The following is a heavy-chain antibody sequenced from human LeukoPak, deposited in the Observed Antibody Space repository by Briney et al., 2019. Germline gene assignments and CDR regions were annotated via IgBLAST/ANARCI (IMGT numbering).Heavy chain of an antibody. CDR2: IWYDGSNK. V-gene: IGHV3-33*01. CDR3: ARGSGSYRATLDY. D-gene: IGHD1-26*01. J-gene: IGHJ4*02. CDR1: GFTFSSHG. Sequence: GGSLRLSCAASGFTFSSHGMHWVRQAPGKGLEWVAVIWYDGSNKYYADSVKGRFTISRDNSKNTLYLQMNSLRAEDTAVYYCARGSGSYRATLDYWGQGTLVTVSS.